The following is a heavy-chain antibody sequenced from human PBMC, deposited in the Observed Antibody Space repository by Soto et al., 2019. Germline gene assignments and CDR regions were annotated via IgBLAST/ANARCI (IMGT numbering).Heavy chain of an antibody. J-gene: IGHJ4*02. CDR3: ARKAGGGNYYILDF. CDR2: IIPILTTA. CDR1: GDSFSSYA. Sequence: QVQVVQSGAEVKKPGSSVKVSCKVSGDSFSSYAISWVRQAPGQGLGWMGRIIPILTTANYAQKFKDRGTITADESTSTAYMEVSSLTSEDTAVYYCARKAGGGNYYILDFWGQGTLVTVSS. V-gene: IGHV1-69*11. D-gene: IGHD2-15*01.